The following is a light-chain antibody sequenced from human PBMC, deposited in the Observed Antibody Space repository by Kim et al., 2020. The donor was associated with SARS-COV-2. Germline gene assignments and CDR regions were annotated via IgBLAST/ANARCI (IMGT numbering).Light chain of an antibody. V-gene: IGLV3-9*01. CDR3: QVWDSSTWV. Sequence: VALGQTARITRGGNNIGSKKVPWYQQKPGQAPVLVIDRDSNRPSGIPERFSGSNSGNTATLTISRAQAGDEADYYCQVWDSSTWVFGGGTQLTVL. J-gene: IGLJ3*02. CDR1: NIGSKK. CDR2: RDS.